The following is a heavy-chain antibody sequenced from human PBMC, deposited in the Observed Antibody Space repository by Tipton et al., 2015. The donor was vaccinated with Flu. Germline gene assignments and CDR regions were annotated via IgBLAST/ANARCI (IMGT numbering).Heavy chain of an antibody. CDR2: IDHGGNT. Sequence: TLSLTCAVYGGSFSAYYWNWIRQPPGKGLEWIGLIDHGGNTYYNPSLESRLTISIDTSKNQLSLKLRSVTAADTAVYYCPYFYESSSSLADCWGQGTLVTVSS. V-gene: IGHV4-34*01. J-gene: IGHJ4*02. CDR1: GGSFSAYY. D-gene: IGHD3-22*01. CDR3: PYFYESSSSLADC.